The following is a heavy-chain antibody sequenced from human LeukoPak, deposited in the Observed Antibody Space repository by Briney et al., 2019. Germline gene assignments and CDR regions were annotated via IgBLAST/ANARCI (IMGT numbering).Heavy chain of an antibody. CDR2: IYYSGST. V-gene: IGHV4-61*01. Sequence: PSETLSLTCTVSGGSVSSGSYYWSWIRQPPGKGLEWIGYIYYSGSTNYNPSLKSRVTISVDTSKNQFSLKLSSVTAADTAVYYCARVGHTSLGFDYWGRGTLVTVSS. D-gene: IGHD3-16*01. J-gene: IGHJ4*02. CDR3: ARVGHTSLGFDY. CDR1: GGSVSSGSYY.